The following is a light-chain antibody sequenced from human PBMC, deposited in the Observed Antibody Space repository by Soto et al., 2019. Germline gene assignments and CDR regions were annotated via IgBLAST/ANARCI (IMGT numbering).Light chain of an antibody. CDR1: ESVSSSY. CDR2: GAS. J-gene: IGKJ3*01. CDR3: QQYGNAPFT. Sequence: EIVLTQYPGTLSFSPGERATLTCRAIESVSSSYLALFQQKPGQAPRLLIYGASSRATGIPDRFSGSGSGTDFTLTISRLEPEDFAVYYCQQYGNAPFTFGPGTKVDSK. V-gene: IGKV3-20*01.